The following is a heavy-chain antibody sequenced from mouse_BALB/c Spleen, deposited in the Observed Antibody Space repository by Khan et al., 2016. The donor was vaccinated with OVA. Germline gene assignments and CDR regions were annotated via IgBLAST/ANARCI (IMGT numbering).Heavy chain of an antibody. CDR1: GYTFPSNT. CDR3: ARRTTGYAMDY. D-gene: IGHD2-14*01. Sequence: QVQLQQSGAELARPGASVKMSCKASGYTFPSNTMHWVKQRPGQGLEWIGYINPRSDYTIYNQKFKDKATLTADISSPTAYMQLSSLTSDDSAVYYCARRTTGYAMDYWGQGTSVTVSS. V-gene: IGHV1-4*01. J-gene: IGHJ4*01. CDR2: INPRSDYT.